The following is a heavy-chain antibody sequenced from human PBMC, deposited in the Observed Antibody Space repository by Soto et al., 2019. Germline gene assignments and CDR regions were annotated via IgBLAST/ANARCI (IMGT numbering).Heavy chain of an antibody. D-gene: IGHD1-26*01. V-gene: IGHV3-64D*06. CDR3: VKDQYSGYDYYLMDV. CDR2: IRSDGAYT. Sequence: PGESLKISCSASGFSFSSYSMHWSRQAPGKGLEYVSAIRSDGAYTYYADSVRGRFTISRDNSKNTLYLQMSSLRPEDTAVYYCVKDQYSGYDYYLMDVWGQGTTVTVSS. CDR1: GFSFSSYS. J-gene: IGHJ6*02.